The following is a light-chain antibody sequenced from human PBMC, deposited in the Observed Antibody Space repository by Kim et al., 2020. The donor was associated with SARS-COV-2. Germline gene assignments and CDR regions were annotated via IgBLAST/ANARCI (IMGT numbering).Light chain of an antibody. J-gene: IGLJ2*01. CDR2: EDD. V-gene: IGLV6-57*03. CDR1: HGSIDDNY. CDR3: QSYNRDNVL. Sequence: KAVTISCTRSHGSIDDNYVQWDQPRPGGVPTTVIYEDDQRPSGVSDRFSGSIDNSSNSASLTISGLRTEDEADYYCQSYNRDNVLFGGGTQLTVL.